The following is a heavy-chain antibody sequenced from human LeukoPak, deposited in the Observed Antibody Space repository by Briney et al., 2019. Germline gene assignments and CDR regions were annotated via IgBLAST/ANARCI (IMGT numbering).Heavy chain of an antibody. D-gene: IGHD5-18*01. J-gene: IGHJ4*02. CDR2: IYYSGST. Sequence: SETLSLTCTVSGGSISSSSYYWGWIRQPPGKGLEWIGSIYYSGSTYYNPSLKSRVTISVDTSKNQFSLKLSSVTAAGTAVYYCARDLTNGYSYGSLDYWGQGTLVTVSS. V-gene: IGHV4-39*07. CDR1: GGSISSSSYY. CDR3: ARDLTNGYSYGSLDY.